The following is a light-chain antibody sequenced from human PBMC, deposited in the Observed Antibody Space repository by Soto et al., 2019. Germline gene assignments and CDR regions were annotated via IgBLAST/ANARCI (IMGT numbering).Light chain of an antibody. Sequence: EIVLTQSPGTLSLSPGERATLSCRASQSGSSSYLAWYQQKPGQAPRLLIYGASSRATGNPDRFSGSGSGTDFTLTISRLEPEDFAVDYGQQYGSSPFTFGQGTKLEIK. CDR3: QQYGSSPFT. J-gene: IGKJ2*01. CDR2: GAS. V-gene: IGKV3-20*01. CDR1: QSGSSSY.